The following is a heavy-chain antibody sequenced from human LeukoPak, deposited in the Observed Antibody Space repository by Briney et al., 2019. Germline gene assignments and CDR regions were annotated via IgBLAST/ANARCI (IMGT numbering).Heavy chain of an antibody. J-gene: IGHJ6*03. Sequence: ASVKVPCNASGYTFTSYGISWVRQAPGQGLEWMGWISAYNGNTNYAQKLQGRVTMTTDTSTSTAYMELRSLRSDDTAVYYCARSSTSRPHTWNYWSQTHYMDVWGKGTTVTVSS. CDR2: ISAYNGNT. D-gene: IGHD2-2*01. CDR1: GYTFTSYG. CDR3: ARSSTSRPHTWNYWSQTHYMDV. V-gene: IGHV1-18*01.